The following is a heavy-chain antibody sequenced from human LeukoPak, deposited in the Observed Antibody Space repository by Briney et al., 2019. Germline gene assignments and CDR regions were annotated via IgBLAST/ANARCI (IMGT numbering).Heavy chain of an antibody. D-gene: IGHD2-2*01. Sequence: SETLSLTCAVYGGSFSGYYWSWLRQPPGKGLEWIGEINHSGSTNYNPSLKSRVPISVDTSKNQFSLKLSSVTAADTAVYYCARGWDIVVVPAAIGDPFDYWGQGTLVTVSS. CDR1: GGSFSGYY. CDR2: INHSGST. J-gene: IGHJ4*02. V-gene: IGHV4-34*01. CDR3: ARGWDIVVVPAAIGDPFDY.